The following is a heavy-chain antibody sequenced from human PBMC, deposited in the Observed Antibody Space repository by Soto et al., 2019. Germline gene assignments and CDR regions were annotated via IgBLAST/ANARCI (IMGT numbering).Heavy chain of an antibody. V-gene: IGHV3-11*01. Sequence: GGSLRLSCAASGFTFSDYYMSWIRQAPGKGLEWVSYISSSGSTIYYADSVKGRFTISRDNAKNSLYLQMNSLRAEDTAVYYCARDKNDYDYYYYGMDVWGQGTTVTVSS. D-gene: IGHD4-17*01. J-gene: IGHJ6*02. CDR2: ISSSGSTI. CDR1: GFTFSDYY. CDR3: ARDKNDYDYYYYGMDV.